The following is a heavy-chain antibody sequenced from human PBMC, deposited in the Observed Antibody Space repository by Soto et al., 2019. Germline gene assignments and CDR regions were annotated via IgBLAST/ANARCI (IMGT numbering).Heavy chain of an antibody. J-gene: IGHJ6*02. CDR3: ARDHIVAPANGMDV. V-gene: IGHV4-31*03. Sequence: QVQLQESGPGLVKPSQTLSLTCTVSGGSIGSGGYYWSWIRQLPGKGLEWIGYIYHSGTTYYNPSPKSRLTMSVDTSNNQFSLKLSSVTAADTAVYYCARDHIVAPANGMDVWGQGTTVTVSS. CDR2: IYHSGTT. CDR1: GGSIGSGGYY. D-gene: IGHD5-12*01.